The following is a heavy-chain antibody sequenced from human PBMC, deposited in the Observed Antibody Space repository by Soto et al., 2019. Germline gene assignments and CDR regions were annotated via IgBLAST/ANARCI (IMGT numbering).Heavy chain of an antibody. CDR1: GGSISSGGYY. Sequence: SETLSLTCTVSGGSISSGGYYWSWIRQHPGKGLEWIGYIYYSGSTYYNPSLKSRVTISVDTSKDQFSLKLSSVTAADTAVYYCARDPNNGQGYSYGSSPYGMDVWGQGTTVTVSS. J-gene: IGHJ6*02. CDR2: IYYSGST. V-gene: IGHV4-31*03. CDR3: ARDPNNGQGYSYGSSPYGMDV. D-gene: IGHD5-18*01.